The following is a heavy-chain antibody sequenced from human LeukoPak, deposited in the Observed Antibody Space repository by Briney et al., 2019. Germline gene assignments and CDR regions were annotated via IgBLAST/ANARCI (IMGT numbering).Heavy chain of an antibody. J-gene: IGHJ5*02. D-gene: IGHD6-19*01. CDR1: GGTFSSYA. CDR3: ARTYSSGLFDP. CDR2: INLSGGST. Sequence: ASVKVSCKASGGTFSSYAISCVRHTPGQGLEWMGIINLSGGSTSYAQKFQGRVTMTRDTSTSTVYMELSSLRSEDTAVYYCARTYSSGLFDPWGQGTLVTVSS. V-gene: IGHV1-46*01.